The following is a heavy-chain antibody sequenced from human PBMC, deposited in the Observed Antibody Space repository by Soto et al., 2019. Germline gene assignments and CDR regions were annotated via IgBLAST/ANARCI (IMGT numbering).Heavy chain of an antibody. CDR2: TYYRSKWYN. J-gene: IGHJ4*02. Sequence: PSQTLSLTCAISGDSVSSNSAAWNWIRQSPSRGPEWLGRTYYRSKWYNDYAVSVKSRITINPDTSKNQFSLQLNSVTPEDTAVYYCARGPGIAVAGPEPAQDYFDYWGQGTLVTVSS. CDR1: GDSVSSNSAA. CDR3: ARGPGIAVAGPEPAQDYFDY. D-gene: IGHD6-19*01. V-gene: IGHV6-1*01.